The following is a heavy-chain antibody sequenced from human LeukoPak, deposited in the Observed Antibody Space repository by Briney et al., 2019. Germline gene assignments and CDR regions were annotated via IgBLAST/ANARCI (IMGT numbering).Heavy chain of an antibody. CDR1: GFTFNNYA. CDR2: INGGSGSS. J-gene: IGHJ4*02. CDR3: AKGQGYNYGDSIDY. Sequence: GGSLRLCCAGSGFTFNNYAMTWVRQAPGKGLEWVSLINGGSGSSYYTDSVKGRFTVSRDNSKNTLYLQMNSLRDEDTAVYYCAKGQGYNYGDSIDYWGQGTLVTVSS. V-gene: IGHV3-23*01. D-gene: IGHD4-17*01.